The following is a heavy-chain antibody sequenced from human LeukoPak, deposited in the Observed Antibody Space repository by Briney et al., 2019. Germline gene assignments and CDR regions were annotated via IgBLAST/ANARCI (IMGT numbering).Heavy chain of an antibody. CDR3: ARGNNSSSWPFDY. J-gene: IGHJ4*02. V-gene: IGHV4-34*01. CDR1: GGSFSGYY. Sequence: SETLSLTCAVYGGSFSGYYWSWIRQPPGKGLEWIGEINHSGSTNYNPSLKSRVTISVDTSKNQFSLKLSSVTAADTAVYYCARGNNSSSWPFDYWGQGTLVTVSS. CDR2: INHSGST. D-gene: IGHD6-6*01.